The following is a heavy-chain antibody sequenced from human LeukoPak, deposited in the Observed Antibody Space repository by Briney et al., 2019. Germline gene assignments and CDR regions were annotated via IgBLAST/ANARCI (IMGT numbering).Heavy chain of an antibody. Sequence: GASVKVSCKASGYTFTGYYLHWVRQAPGQGLEWMGIIDPSGTRKSYAQKFQGRITMTRDTSTSTVYMELSSLRSEDTAVYYCAREFGSRYCTNGVCPNFYYWGQGTLVTVSS. D-gene: IGHD2-8*01. CDR1: GYTFTGYY. J-gene: IGHJ4*02. CDR3: AREFGSRYCTNGVCPNFYY. CDR2: IDPSGTRK. V-gene: IGHV1-46*01.